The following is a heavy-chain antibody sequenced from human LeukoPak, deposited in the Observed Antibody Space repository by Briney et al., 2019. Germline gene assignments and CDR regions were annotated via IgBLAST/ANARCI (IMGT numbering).Heavy chain of an antibody. Sequence: SETLSLTCTVSGGSISSYYWSWIRQPPGKGLEWIGYIYYSGSTNYNPSLKSRVTISVDTSKNQFSLKLSSVTAADTAVYYCARGAGDYVWVSYRCFDYWGQGTLVTVSS. CDR2: IYYSGST. V-gene: IGHV4-59*01. D-gene: IGHD3-16*02. CDR3: ARGAGDYVWVSYRCFDY. J-gene: IGHJ4*02. CDR1: GGSISSYY.